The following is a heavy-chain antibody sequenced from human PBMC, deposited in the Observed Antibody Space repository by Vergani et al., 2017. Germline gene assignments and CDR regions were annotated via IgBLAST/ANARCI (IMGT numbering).Heavy chain of an antibody. J-gene: IGHJ4*02. CDR1: GFTFSSYA. D-gene: IGHD1-26*01. CDR3: AKDYNIMGALDY. V-gene: IGHV3-30-3*02. CDR2: ISYDGSNK. Sequence: QVQLVESGGGVVQPGRSLRLSCAASGFTFSSYAMHWVRQAPGKGLEWVAVISYDGSNKYYADSVKGRFTISRDNSKNTLFLQLKNLRAEDTAVYYCAKDYNIMGALDYWGQGTLVAVSS.